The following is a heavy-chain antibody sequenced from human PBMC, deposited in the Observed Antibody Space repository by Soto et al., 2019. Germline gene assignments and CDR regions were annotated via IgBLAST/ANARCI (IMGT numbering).Heavy chain of an antibody. D-gene: IGHD3-3*01. J-gene: IGHJ6*02. CDR3: AKAYTGITSFELLIKGDMDV. V-gene: IGHV3-9*01. Sequence: EVQLVESGGGLVQPGKSLRLSCAASGFTFDQYAMHWVRQAPGKGLEWVSAISFNSGNIGYADSVRGRFTISRDNAQNTVHLEMNDLRPEDTALYYCAKAYTGITSFELLIKGDMDVWGQGTAVSVSS. CDR2: ISFNSGNI. CDR1: GFTFDQYA.